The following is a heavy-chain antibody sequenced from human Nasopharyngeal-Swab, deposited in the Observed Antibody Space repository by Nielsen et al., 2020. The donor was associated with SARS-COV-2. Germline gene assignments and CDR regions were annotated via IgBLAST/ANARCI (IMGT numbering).Heavy chain of an antibody. Sequence: ASVKVSCKASGYTFTSYGISWVRQAPGQGLEWMGWISAYNGNTNYAQKLQGRVTMTTDTSTSTAYMELRSLRSDDTAVYYCARDRSNQWLVRGWAFGIWGQGTMVTVSS. J-gene: IGHJ3*02. D-gene: IGHD6-19*01. V-gene: IGHV1-18*01. CDR2: ISAYNGNT. CDR1: GYTFTSYG. CDR3: ARDRSNQWLVRGWAFGI.